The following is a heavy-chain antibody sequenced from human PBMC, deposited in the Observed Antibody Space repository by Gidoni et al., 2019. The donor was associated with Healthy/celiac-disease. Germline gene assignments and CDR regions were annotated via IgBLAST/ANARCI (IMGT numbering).Heavy chain of an antibody. CDR3: ARMFTYDTFLPNGPSLDAFDI. CDR1: GFSLSNARMG. V-gene: IGHV2-26*01. CDR2: IFSNDEK. D-gene: IGHD3-16*01. Sequence: QVTLKESGPVLVKPTETLTLTCTVSGFSLSNARMGVSWIRQPPGKALEWLAHIFSNDEKSYSTSLKSRLTISKDTSKSQVVLTMTNMDPVDTATYYCARMFTYDTFLPNGPSLDAFDIWGQGTMVTVSS. J-gene: IGHJ3*02.